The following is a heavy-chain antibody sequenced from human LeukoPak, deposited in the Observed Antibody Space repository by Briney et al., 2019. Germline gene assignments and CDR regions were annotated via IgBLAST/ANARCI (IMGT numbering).Heavy chain of an antibody. CDR2: FSSSSTI. D-gene: IGHD4-17*01. Sequence: RGGSLSLACAASGFTFSAYDMHWVRQAPGEGLEWVSYFSSSSTIYYADSVKGRFTISRDNAKNSLYLQMNSLRAEDTAVYYCAGYRDYPYWGQGPLVTVSS. J-gene: IGHJ4*02. CDR1: GFTFSAYD. V-gene: IGHV3-69-1*01. CDR3: AGYRDYPY.